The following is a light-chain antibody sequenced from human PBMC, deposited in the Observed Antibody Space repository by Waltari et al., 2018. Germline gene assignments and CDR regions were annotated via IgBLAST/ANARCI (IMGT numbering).Light chain of an antibody. CDR2: DVS. Sequence: QSALTQPASVSGSPGQSITISCTGTTSDVGGYNYVSWYQQHPGKAPKLLICDVSNRPSGIASGFSGAKSGNTASLTVSGLQAEDGADYCCSSYTSRSTLVVFGGGTKLTGL. CDR3: SSYTSRSTLVV. J-gene: IGLJ2*01. CDR1: TSDVGGYNY. V-gene: IGLV2-14*03.